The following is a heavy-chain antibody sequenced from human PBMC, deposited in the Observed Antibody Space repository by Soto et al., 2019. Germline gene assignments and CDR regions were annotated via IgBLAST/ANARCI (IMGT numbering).Heavy chain of an antibody. V-gene: IGHV1-46*01. CDR2: INPNGGST. D-gene: IGHD3-10*01. J-gene: IGHJ5*02. CDR1: ADTFTSYY. CDR3: ARSSGGVYGIIIGGTNWFGP. Sequence: VQLVQSGAEVRKPGASVKVSCKAPADTFTSYYINWVRQALGQGLEWMGIINPNGGSTRYAQKSKGRATLTRDTPASTVYMEMRNLRSDDTALYFCARSSGGVYGIIIGGTNWFGPWGQGTLVTVSS.